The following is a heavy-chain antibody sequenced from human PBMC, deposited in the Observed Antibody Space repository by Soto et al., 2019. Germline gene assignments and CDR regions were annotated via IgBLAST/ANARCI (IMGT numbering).Heavy chain of an antibody. J-gene: IGHJ4*02. CDR1: GFTFSSYG. V-gene: IGHV3-33*01. Sequence: GGSLRLSCAASGFTFSSYGMHWVRQAPGKGLEWVAIIWYDGSDKDYADSVKGRFTISRDNSKNTLFLQMNSLRAEDTAVYYCARDSSGKFDFWGQGTLVTVS. D-gene: IGHD6-19*01. CDR3: ARDSSGKFDF. CDR2: IWYDGSDK.